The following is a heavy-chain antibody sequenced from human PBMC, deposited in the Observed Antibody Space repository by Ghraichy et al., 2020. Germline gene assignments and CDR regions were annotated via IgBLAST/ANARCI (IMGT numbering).Heavy chain of an antibody. D-gene: IGHD1-26*01. CDR1: GFTFSSYA. Sequence: LSLTCAASGFTFSSYAMSCVRQAPGKGLEWVSAISGIGGSTYYADSVKGRFTISRDTSKNTLYLQMNSLSAEDTAVYYCAKAGGSYGGGADYWGQGTLVTVSS. V-gene: IGHV3-23*01. J-gene: IGHJ4*02. CDR2: ISGIGGST. CDR3: AKAGGSYGGGADY.